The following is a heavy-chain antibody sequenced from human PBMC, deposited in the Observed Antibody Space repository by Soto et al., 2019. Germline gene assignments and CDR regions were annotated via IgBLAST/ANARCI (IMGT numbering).Heavy chain of an antibody. D-gene: IGHD5-18*01. V-gene: IGHV3-30-3*01. CDR2: ISNDGSSE. CDR3: VRDSGANYGTFWYFDL. J-gene: IGHJ2*01. Sequence: QVQLVESGGGVVQPGRSLRISCAATGFSFNFYAMYWVRQAPGKGLEWLAMISNDGSSENYADSVRGRFIISRDNSQKTLFLQMNSLRPEDTATYYCVRDSGANYGTFWYFDLWGRGTLVTVSS. CDR1: GFSFNFYA.